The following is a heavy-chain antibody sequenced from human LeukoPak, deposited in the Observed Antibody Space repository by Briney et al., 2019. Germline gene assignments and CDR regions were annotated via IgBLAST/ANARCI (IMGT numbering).Heavy chain of an antibody. CDR3: AKPRDFYYYMDV. CDR1: GFTFSSYA. J-gene: IGHJ6*03. V-gene: IGHV3-23*01. CDR2: ISGSGGST. Sequence: GGSLRLSCAASGFTFSSYAMSWVRQAPGKGLEWVSAISGSGGSTYYADSVKGRFTISRDNSKNTLYLQMNSLGAEDTAVYYCAKPRDFYYYMDVWGKGTTVIVSS.